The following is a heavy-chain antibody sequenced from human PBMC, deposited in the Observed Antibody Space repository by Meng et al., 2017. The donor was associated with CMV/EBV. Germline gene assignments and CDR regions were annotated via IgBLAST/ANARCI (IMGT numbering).Heavy chain of an antibody. Sequence: GSLRLSCTVSGGSISSNNYYWGWIRQPPGKGLEWIATIYYNGNTYYSPSLKSRVTISLDTSKNQLSLKLNSVTAADTAVYYCATGLWFEEWGKGTLVTSPQ. CDR2: IYYNGNT. J-gene: IGHJ5*02. V-gene: IGHV4-39*07. CDR1: GGSISSNNYY. CDR3: ATGLWFEE.